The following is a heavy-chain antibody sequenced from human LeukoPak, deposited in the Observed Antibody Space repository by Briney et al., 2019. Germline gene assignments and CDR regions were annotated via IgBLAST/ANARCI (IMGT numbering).Heavy chain of an antibody. CDR1: GGTFGSYA. CDR3: ARRLVEMATIGLYYFYGMDV. Sequence: SVKVSCTASGGTFGSYAISWVRQAPGKGLEWMGRIIPIRGIANYAQKFQGRVTLTADKSTSTAYMELSSLRSEDTAVYYCARRLVEMATIGLYYFYGMDVWGQGTTVTVSS. D-gene: IGHD5-24*01. J-gene: IGHJ6*02. V-gene: IGHV1-69*04. CDR2: IIPIRGIA.